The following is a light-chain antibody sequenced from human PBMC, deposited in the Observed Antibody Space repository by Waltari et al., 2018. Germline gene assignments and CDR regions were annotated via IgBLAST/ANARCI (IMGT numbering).Light chain of an antibody. CDR3: QAWDSSSLYV. J-gene: IGLJ1*01. Sequence: SYELAQPPSVSASPGHTAITTCSGHQLGLHHVCWYQQRPGQRPVLVTYQDNKRPGGIPERFSGSKSGTTATLTISGTQPMDEADYYCQAWDSSSLYVFGTGTRVTVL. CDR1: QLGLHH. CDR2: QDN. V-gene: IGLV3-1*01.